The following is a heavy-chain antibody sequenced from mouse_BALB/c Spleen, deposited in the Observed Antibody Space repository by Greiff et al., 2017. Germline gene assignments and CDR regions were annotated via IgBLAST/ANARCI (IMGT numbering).Heavy chain of an antibody. V-gene: IGHV1S34*01. CDR3: ARAGLTTVVAGGHYYAMDY. CDR2: ISCYNGAT. CDR1: GYSFTGYY. J-gene: IGHJ4*01. Sequence: LVKTGASVKISCKASGYSFTGYYMHWVKQSHGKSLEWIGYISCYNGATSYNQKFKGKATFTVDTSSSTAYMQFNSLTSEDSAVYYCARAGLTTVVAGGHYYAMDYWGQGTSVTVSS. D-gene: IGHD1-1*01.